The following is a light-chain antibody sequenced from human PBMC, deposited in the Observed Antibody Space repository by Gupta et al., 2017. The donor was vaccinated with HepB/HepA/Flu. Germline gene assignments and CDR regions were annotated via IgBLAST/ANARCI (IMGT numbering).Light chain of an antibody. CDR1: AGPKQY. J-gene: IGLJ2*01. Sequence: SYELPQPPSVSVSPGQTARITCSGDAGPKQYVYWYQQKPGQALVLVIFKDRERTSGIPERFSGSTSGTTATLTIRGVQEEDDDDYYCQASDSSSVLFGGGTKVTVL. CDR3: QASDSSSVL. V-gene: IGLV3-25*03. CDR2: KDR.